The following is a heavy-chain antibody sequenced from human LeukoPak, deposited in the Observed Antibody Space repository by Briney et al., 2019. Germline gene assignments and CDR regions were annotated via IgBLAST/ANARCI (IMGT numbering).Heavy chain of an antibody. CDR2: IIPIFGTA. J-gene: IGHJ4*01. D-gene: IGHD3-16*01. Sequence: GSSVKVSCKASGGTFSSYAISWVRQAPGQGLEWMGRIIPIFGTANYAQKFQGRVTITTDESTSTAYMELSSLRSEDTAVDYCARDDYDYVWWSHFDFDSWGHGTLVTVSS. CDR1: GGTFSSYA. CDR3: ARDDYDYVWWSHFDFDS. V-gene: IGHV1-69*05.